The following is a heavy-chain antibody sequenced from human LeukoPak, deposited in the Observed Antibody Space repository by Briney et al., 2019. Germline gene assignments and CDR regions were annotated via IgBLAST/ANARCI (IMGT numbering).Heavy chain of an antibody. CDR3: ARVGYDFSEIDY. J-gene: IGHJ4*02. CDR2: INHSGST. Sequence: PETLSLTCAVYGGSFSGYYWSWIRQPPGKGLEWIGEINHSGSTNYNPSLKSRVTISVDTSKNPFSLKLSSVTAADTAVYYCARVGYDFSEIDYWGQGTLVTVSS. D-gene: IGHD3-3*01. CDR1: GGSFSGYY. V-gene: IGHV4-34*01.